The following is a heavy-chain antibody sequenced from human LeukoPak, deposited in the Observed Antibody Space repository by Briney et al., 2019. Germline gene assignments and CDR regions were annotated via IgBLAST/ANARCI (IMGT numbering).Heavy chain of an antibody. J-gene: IGHJ4*02. V-gene: IGHV4-59*01. D-gene: IGHD5-12*01. CDR1: NDSISTYY. Sequence: PSETLSLTCTVSNDSISTYYWSWIRQPPGKGLEWIGYIYSSGSTNYNPSLNSRVTISVDTSKNQFSLKLSSVTAADTAVYYCASGGVGGYTANDYWGQGILVTVSS. CDR3: ASGGVGGYTANDY. CDR2: IYSSGST.